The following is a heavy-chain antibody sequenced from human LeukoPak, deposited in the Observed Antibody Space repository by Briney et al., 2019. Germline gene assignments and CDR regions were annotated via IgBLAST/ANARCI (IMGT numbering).Heavy chain of an antibody. CDR2: INPNSGGT. CDR3: ARGGLLRYFDWLCDY. D-gene: IGHD3-9*01. Sequence: ASVKVSCKASGYTFTSYGISWVRQAPGQGLEWMGWINPNSGGTNYAQKFQGWVTMTRDTSISTAYMELSRLRSDDTAVYYCARGGLLRYFDWLCDYWGQGTLVTVSS. CDR1: GYTFTSYG. J-gene: IGHJ4*02. V-gene: IGHV1-2*04.